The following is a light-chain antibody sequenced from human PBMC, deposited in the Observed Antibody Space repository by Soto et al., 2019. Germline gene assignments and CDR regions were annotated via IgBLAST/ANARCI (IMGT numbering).Light chain of an antibody. J-gene: IGLJ2*01. CDR3: CSYAGSSTFLYVV. CDR1: SSDVGSYNL. CDR2: EVS. Sequence: QSALTQPASVSGSPGRSITISCTGTSSDVGSYNLVSWYQQHPGKAPKLMIYEVSKRPSGVSNRFSGSKSGNTASLTISGLQAEDEADYYCCSYAGSSTFLYVVFGGGTKLTVL. V-gene: IGLV2-23*02.